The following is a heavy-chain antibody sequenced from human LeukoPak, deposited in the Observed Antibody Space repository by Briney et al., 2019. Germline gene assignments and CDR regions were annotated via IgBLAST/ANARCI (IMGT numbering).Heavy chain of an antibody. D-gene: IGHD5-18*01. CDR2: IYYSGST. CDR1: GGSISSSSYY. Sequence: SETLSLICTVSGGSISSSSYYWGWIRQPPGKGLEWIGSIYYSGSTYYNPSLKSRVTISVDTSKNQFSLKLSSVTAADTAVYYCARHLSPRGYSYGWGYFDLWGRGTLVTVSS. J-gene: IGHJ2*01. V-gene: IGHV4-39*01. CDR3: ARHLSPRGYSYGWGYFDL.